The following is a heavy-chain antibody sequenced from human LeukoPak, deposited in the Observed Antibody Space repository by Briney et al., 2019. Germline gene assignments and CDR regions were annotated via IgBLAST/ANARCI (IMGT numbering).Heavy chain of an antibody. J-gene: IGHJ6*03. CDR3: ARHKREWFGPRNYYMDV. Sequence: GGSLRLSCAASGFTFSSYWMHWVRQAPGKGLVWVSRINSDGSSTSYADSVKGRFTISRDNAKNTLYLQMNSLRAEDTAVYYCARHKREWFGPRNYYMDVWGKGTTVTVSS. CDR2: INSDGSST. V-gene: IGHV3-74*01. D-gene: IGHD3-10*01. CDR1: GFTFSSYW.